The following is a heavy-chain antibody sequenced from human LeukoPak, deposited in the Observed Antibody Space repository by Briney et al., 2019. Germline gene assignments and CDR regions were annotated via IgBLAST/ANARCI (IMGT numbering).Heavy chain of an antibody. D-gene: IGHD6-6*01. CDR2: IQHDGSEK. CDR1: GFTFSSYW. Sequence: GGSLRLSCAASGFTFSSYWMTWVRQAPWKGLEWVAAIQHDGSEKYYVGSVKGRFTISRDDAKNSLYLQMNSLRAEDTAVYYCARDRSRAALAPAYFDYWGQGTLVTVSS. CDR3: ARDRSRAALAPAYFDY. J-gene: IGHJ4*02. V-gene: IGHV3-7*01.